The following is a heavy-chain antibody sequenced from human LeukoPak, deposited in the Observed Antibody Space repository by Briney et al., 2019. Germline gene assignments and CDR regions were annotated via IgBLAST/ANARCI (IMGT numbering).Heavy chain of an antibody. CDR2: INSDGGST. Sequence: GGSLRLSCAASGFTFSSYWMHWVRQVPGRGLVWVSLINSDGGSTRYADSVKGRFTISRDNAKKTLYLQMNSLRAEDTAVYYCARKGQFSSGWDPLSYWGQGTLVTVSS. CDR3: ARKGQFSSGWDPLSY. V-gene: IGHV3-74*01. J-gene: IGHJ4*02. D-gene: IGHD6-19*01. CDR1: GFTFSSYW.